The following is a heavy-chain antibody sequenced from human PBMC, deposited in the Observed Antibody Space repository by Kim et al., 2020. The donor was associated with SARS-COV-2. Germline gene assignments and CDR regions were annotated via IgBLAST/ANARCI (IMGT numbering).Heavy chain of an antibody. D-gene: IGHD6-19*01. Sequence: TLSLTCTVSGGSISSGDYYWSWIRQPPGKGLEWIGYIYYSGSTYYNPSLKSRVTISVDTSKNQFSLKLSSVTAADTAVYYCARGPSSGSERGTYDYWGQGTLVTVSS. CDR3: ARGPSSGSERGTYDY. CDR1: GGSISSGDYY. V-gene: IGHV4-30-4*01. CDR2: IYYSGST. J-gene: IGHJ4*02.